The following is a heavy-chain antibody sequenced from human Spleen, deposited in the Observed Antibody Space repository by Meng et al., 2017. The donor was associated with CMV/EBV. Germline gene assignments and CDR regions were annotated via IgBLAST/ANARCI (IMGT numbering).Heavy chain of an antibody. D-gene: IGHD3-10*01. J-gene: IGHJ6*02. CDR3: ATGFGDLGGTHYLYQHGMDA. V-gene: IGHV1-69*05. CDR1: GDILNRYA. CDR2: VIPIFGTP. Sequence: SVQVSCKASGDILNRYAFSWVRQAPGHGLKWMGGVIPIFGTPNYAQKFQGRVPITTDESKRTVYMVMSRMPSEDKAVFYCATGFGDLGGTHYLYQHGMDAWGQGTTVTVSS.